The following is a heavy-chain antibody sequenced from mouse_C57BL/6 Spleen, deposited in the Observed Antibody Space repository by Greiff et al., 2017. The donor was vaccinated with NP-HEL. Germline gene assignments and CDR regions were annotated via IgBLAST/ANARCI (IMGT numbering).Heavy chain of an antibody. CDR1: GYTFTGYC. V-gene: IGHV1-76*01. D-gene: IGHD1-1*01. CDR2: IDPGSGNT. CDR3: ARNDYGSSWDFDV. Sequence: VQLQQSGAELVRPGASVKLSCKASGYTFTGYCMHWVKQRPGQGLEWIAMIDPGSGNTYYNEKFKGKATLTADKASSTAYMHLSSLTSEDSAVYVGARNDYGSSWDFDVWGTGTTVTVSS. J-gene: IGHJ1*03.